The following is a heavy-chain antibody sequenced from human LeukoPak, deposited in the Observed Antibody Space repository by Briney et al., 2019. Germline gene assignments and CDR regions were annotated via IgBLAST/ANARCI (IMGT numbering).Heavy chain of an antibody. J-gene: IGHJ4*02. Sequence: PGGSLRLSCVASGFSFRTYGMSWVRQAPGKGLEWVSAIRGAGDITDYADSVKGRFTISRDNSKSMLYLQMSSLRAEDTAIYYCAKAPFGSGSYYVNFWGQGTLVTVSS. CDR3: AKAPFGSGSYYVNF. D-gene: IGHD3-10*01. CDR2: IRGAGDIT. CDR1: GFSFRTYG. V-gene: IGHV3-23*01.